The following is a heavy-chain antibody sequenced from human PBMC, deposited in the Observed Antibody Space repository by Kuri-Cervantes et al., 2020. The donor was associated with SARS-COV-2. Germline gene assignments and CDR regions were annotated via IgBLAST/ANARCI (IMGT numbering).Heavy chain of an antibody. J-gene: IGHJ4*02. V-gene: IGHV3-11*04. CDR3: ARDLRLGKSLDY. Sequence: GESLQISCAASGFTLSDYYMSWIRQAPGKGLEWVSYISSSGSTIYYADSVKGRFTISRDNAKNSLYLQMSSLRAEDTDVYYCARDLRLGKSLDYWGQGTLVTVSS. CDR1: GFTLSDYY. CDR2: ISSSGSTI. D-gene: IGHD7-27*01.